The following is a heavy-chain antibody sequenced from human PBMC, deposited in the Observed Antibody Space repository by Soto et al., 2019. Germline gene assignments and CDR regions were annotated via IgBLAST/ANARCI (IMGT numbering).Heavy chain of an antibody. CDR2: ISWNSGSI. CDR1: GFTFDNYA. Sequence: GGSLRLSCAASGFTFDNYAMHWVRQAPGKGLEWVSGISWNSGSIGYADSVKGRFTISRDNAKNSLYLQMNSLRAEDTAVYYCAKDRMDHNSVWDPFDIWGRGTMVTVSS. V-gene: IGHV3-9*01. CDR3: AKDRMDHNSVWDPFDI. D-gene: IGHD1-20*01. J-gene: IGHJ3*02.